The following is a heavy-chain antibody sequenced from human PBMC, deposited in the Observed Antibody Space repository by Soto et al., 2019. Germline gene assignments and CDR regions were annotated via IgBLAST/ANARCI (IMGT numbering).Heavy chain of an antibody. CDR3: ARVGGQVVPGFDY. V-gene: IGHV3-21*01. CDR2: ISSSSSYI. CDR1: GFTFSSYS. Sequence: EVQLVESGGGLVKPGGSLRLSCAASGFTFSSYSMNWVLQAPGKGLEWVSSISSSSSYIYYADSVKGRFTIYRDNAKNSLYLQMNSLRAEYTAVYYCARVGGQVVPGFDYWGQGTLVTVSS. D-gene: IGHD6-6*01. J-gene: IGHJ4*02.